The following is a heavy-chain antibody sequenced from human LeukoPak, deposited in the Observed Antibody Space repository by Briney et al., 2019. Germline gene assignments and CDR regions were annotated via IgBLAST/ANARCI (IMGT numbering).Heavy chain of an antibody. J-gene: IGHJ3*02. V-gene: IGHV4-39*07. CDR1: SGSISTSNYY. CDR3: ARDHLGYCSGGSCWPDAFDI. Sequence: SETLSLTCTVSSGSISTSNYYWGWVRQPPGKALEWIGNIFYSGSTYYSPSLKSRVTISLDTSRNQFSLKLSSVTAADTAVYYCARDHLGYCSGGSCWPDAFDIWGQGTMVTVSS. D-gene: IGHD2-15*01. CDR2: IFYSGST.